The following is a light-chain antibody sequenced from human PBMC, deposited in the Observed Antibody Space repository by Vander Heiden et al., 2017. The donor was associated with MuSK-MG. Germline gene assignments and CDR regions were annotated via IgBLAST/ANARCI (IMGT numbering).Light chain of an antibody. J-gene: IGKJ3*01. CDR1: QSVLYSSNNKNY. Sequence: DIVLTQSPDSLAVSLGERATINCKSSQSVLYSSNNKNYLAWYQQKPGQPPKLLIYWASTRESGVPDRFSGSGSGTDFTLTISSLQAEDVAVYYCQQYYITRLTFGPGTKVEIK. CDR2: WAS. V-gene: IGKV4-1*01. CDR3: QQYYITRLT.